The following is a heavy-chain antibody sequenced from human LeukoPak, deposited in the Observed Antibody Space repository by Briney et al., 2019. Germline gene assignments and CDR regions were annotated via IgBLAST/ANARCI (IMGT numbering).Heavy chain of an antibody. CDR2: IYTSGST. D-gene: IGHD3-3*01. CDR1: GGSISSYY. V-gene: IGHV4-4*07. Sequence: SETLSLTCTVSGGSISSYYWSWIRQPAGKGLEWIGRIYTSGSTNYNPSLKSRVTMSVDTSKNQFSLKLSSETAADTAVYYCARHSTFFGVVIIKGRVRGPFDYWGQGTLVTVSS. CDR3: ARHSTFFGVVIIKGRVRGPFDY. J-gene: IGHJ4*02.